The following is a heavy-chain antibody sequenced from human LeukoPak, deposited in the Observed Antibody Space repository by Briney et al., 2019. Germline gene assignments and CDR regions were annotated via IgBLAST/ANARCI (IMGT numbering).Heavy chain of an antibody. Sequence: QTLSLTCTVSGGSISSSSYYWGWIRQPPGKGLEWIGSIYYSGSTYYNPSLKSRVTISVDTSKNQFSLKLSSVTAADTAVYYCARQREMATRDAFDIWGQGTMVTVSS. CDR1: GGSISSSSYY. CDR3: ARQREMATRDAFDI. V-gene: IGHV4-39*01. D-gene: IGHD5-24*01. CDR2: IYYSGST. J-gene: IGHJ3*02.